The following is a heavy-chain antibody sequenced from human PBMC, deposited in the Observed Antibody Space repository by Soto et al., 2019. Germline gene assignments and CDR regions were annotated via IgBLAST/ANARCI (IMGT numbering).Heavy chain of an antibody. D-gene: IGHD6-13*01. CDR3: AKDLAAAGPHPNYYYYVMDV. V-gene: IGHV3-43*01. CDR1: GFTFDDYT. CDR2: ISWDGGST. Sequence: GGSLRLSSAASGFTFDDYTMHWVRQAPGKGLEWVSLISWDGGSTYYADSVKGRFTISRDNSKNSLYLQMNSLRTEDTASYYCAKDLAAAGPHPNYYYYVMDVWGQGTTVTVSS. J-gene: IGHJ6*02.